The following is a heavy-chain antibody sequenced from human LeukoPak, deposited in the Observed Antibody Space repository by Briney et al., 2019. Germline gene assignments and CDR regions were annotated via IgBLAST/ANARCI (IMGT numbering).Heavy chain of an antibody. J-gene: IGHJ4*02. CDR1: GFTFSSYS. D-gene: IGHD1-26*01. V-gene: IGHV3-48*04. CDR2: ISSSSSTI. CDR3: ARAVGATSGGFDY. Sequence: GGSLRLSCAASGFTFSSYSMNWVRQAPGKGLEWVSYISSSSSTIYYADSVKGRFTISRDNAKNSLYLQMNSLRAEDTAVYYCARAVGATSGGFDYWGQGTLVTVSS.